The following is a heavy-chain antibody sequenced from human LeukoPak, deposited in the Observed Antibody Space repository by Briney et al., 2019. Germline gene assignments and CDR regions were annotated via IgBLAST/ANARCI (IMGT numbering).Heavy chain of an antibody. D-gene: IGHD3/OR15-3a*01. Sequence: ASVKVSCKVSGYTLTELSMHWVRQAPGKGLEWMGGFDPEDGETIYAQKFQGRVTMTEDTSTDTAYMELSSLRSEDTAVYYCASGTGGEWTGYYYYYYYYMDVWGKGTTVTISS. V-gene: IGHV1-24*01. J-gene: IGHJ6*03. CDR2: FDPEDGET. CDR1: GYTLTELS. CDR3: ASGTGGEWTGYYYYYYYYMDV.